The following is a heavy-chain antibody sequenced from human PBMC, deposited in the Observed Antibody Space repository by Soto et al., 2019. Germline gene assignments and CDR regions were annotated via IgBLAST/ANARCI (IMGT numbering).Heavy chain of an antibody. Sequence: SETLSLTCTVSGGSISSSSYYWGWIRQPPGKGLEWIGSIYYSGSTYYNPSLKSRVTISVDTSKNHFSLKLSSVTAADTAVYYCAIQDHCSSTSCYLYYYYYMDVWGKGSTVT. J-gene: IGHJ6*03. D-gene: IGHD2-2*01. CDR2: IYYSGST. V-gene: IGHV4-39*01. CDR3: AIQDHCSSTSCYLYYYYYMDV. CDR1: GGSISSSSYY.